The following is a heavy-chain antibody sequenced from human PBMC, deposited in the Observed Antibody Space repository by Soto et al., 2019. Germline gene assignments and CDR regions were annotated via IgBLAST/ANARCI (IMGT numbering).Heavy chain of an antibody. CDR2: INHSGST. D-gene: IGHD6-6*01. V-gene: IGHV4-34*01. Sequence: SETLSLTCAVYGGSFSGYYWSWIRQPPGKGLEWIGEINHSGSTNYNPSLKSRVTISVDTSKNQFSLKLSSVTAADTAVYYCARDPKSSSSRRYYYYYMDVWGKGTTVTVSS. J-gene: IGHJ6*03. CDR1: GGSFSGYY. CDR3: ARDPKSSSSRRYYYYYMDV.